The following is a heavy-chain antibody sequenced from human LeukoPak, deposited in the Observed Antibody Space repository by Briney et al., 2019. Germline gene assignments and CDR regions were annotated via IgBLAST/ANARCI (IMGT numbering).Heavy chain of an antibody. Sequence: SETLSLTCTVSDGALSSHNWSGIRQPAGKGLEWIGRIYTSGSTNYNPSLSSRVTMSVDTSKNQFSLNLRSVTAADTAVYYCARSGGSSGWYYFDNWGQGALVTVSS. CDR1: DGALSSHN. J-gene: IGHJ4*02. CDR2: IYTSGST. D-gene: IGHD6-19*01. V-gene: IGHV4-4*07. CDR3: ARSGGSSGWYYFDN.